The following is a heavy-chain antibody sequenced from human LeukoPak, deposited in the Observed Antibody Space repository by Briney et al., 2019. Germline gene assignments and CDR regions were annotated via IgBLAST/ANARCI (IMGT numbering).Heavy chain of an antibody. Sequence: ESGPTLVNPTQTLTLTCTFSGFSLSTSGVGVGWIRQPPGKALEWLALIYWDDDKRYSPSLKSRLTITKDTSKNQVVLTMTNMDPVDTATYYCAHSREYYDILTGSPSGPYYFDYWGQGTLVTVSS. CDR3: AHSREYYDILTGSPSGPYYFDY. D-gene: IGHD3-9*01. J-gene: IGHJ4*02. CDR1: GFSLSTSGVG. CDR2: IYWDDDK. V-gene: IGHV2-5*02.